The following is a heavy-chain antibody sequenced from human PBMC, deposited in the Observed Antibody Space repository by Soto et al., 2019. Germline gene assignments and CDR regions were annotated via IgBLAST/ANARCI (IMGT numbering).Heavy chain of an antibody. CDR3: ARGHLSFDILTGYDFDY. Sequence: SETLSLTCAVYGGSFSDYYWSLIRQPPGKGLEWIGEASHSGSTNYNPSLKSRVTISVDTSKNQFSLKLSSVTAADTAVYYCARGHLSFDILTGYDFDYWGQGDLVTVSS. CDR2: ASHSGST. V-gene: IGHV4-34*01. J-gene: IGHJ4*02. CDR1: GGSFSDYY. D-gene: IGHD3-9*01.